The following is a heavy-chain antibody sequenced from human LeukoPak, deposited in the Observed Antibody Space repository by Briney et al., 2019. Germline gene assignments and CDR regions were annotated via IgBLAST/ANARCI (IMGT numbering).Heavy chain of an antibody. J-gene: IGHJ4*02. Sequence: ASVKVSCKASGYTFTGYYMHWVRQAPGQGLEWMGIINPSGGSTSYAQKFQGRVTMTRDTSTSTVYMELSSLRSEDTAVYYCARARLATYYYGSGSSSDLLIDYWGQGTLVTVSS. CDR2: INPSGGST. CDR1: GYTFTGYY. CDR3: ARARLATYYYGSGSSSDLLIDY. D-gene: IGHD3-10*01. V-gene: IGHV1-46*01.